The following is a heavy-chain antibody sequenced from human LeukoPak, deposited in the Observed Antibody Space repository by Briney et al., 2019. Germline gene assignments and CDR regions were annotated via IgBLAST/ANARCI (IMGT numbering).Heavy chain of an antibody. CDR2: FDPEDGET. CDR1: GYTFTSYY. Sequence: ASVKVSCKASGYTFTSYYMHWVRQAPGKGLEWMGGFDPEDGETIYAQKFQGRVTMTEDTSTDTAYMELSSLRSEDTAVYYCATPRKGDWLYYFDYWGQGTLVTVSS. D-gene: IGHD3-9*01. CDR3: ATPRKGDWLYYFDY. V-gene: IGHV1-24*01. J-gene: IGHJ4*02.